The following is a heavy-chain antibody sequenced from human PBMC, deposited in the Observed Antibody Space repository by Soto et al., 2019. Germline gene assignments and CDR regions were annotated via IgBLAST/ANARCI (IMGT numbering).Heavy chain of an antibody. Sequence: PGGSLRLSCAASGFTFDDYAMHWVRQAPGKGLEWVSGISWSSGSIGYADSVKGRFTISRDNAKNSLYLQMNSLRAEDTALYYCAKDISYSSGWLDDWGQGTLVTVSS. CDR2: ISWSSGSI. V-gene: IGHV3-9*01. CDR3: AKDISYSSGWLDD. J-gene: IGHJ4*02. D-gene: IGHD6-19*01. CDR1: GFTFDDYA.